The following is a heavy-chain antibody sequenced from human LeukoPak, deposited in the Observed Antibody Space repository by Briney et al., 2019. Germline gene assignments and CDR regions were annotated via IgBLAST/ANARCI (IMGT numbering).Heavy chain of an antibody. CDR3: ARDSPPLYSNYAGH. V-gene: IGHV4-4*07. CDR2: IYTSGST. Sequence: SETLSLTCTVSGNSISSYYWSWIRQPAGKGLEWIGRIYTSGSTNYNPSLKSRVTMSVDTSKNQFSLNLSSVTAADTAVYYCARDSPPLYSNYAGHWGQGTLVTVSS. CDR1: GNSISSYY. J-gene: IGHJ4*02. D-gene: IGHD4-11*01.